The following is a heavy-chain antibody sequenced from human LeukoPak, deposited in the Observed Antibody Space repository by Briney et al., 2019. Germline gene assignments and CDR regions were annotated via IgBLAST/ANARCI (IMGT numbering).Heavy chain of an antibody. CDR3: ARDSGYSGYSDY. V-gene: IGHV3-11*05. J-gene: IGHJ4*02. Sequence: GGSLRLSCAASGFTFSDYYMSWIRQAPGKGLEWVSYISSSSSYTDYADSVKGRFTISRDNAKNSLNLQMNSLRVEDTAVYYCARDSGYSGYSDYWGQGTLVTVSS. CDR2: ISSSSSYT. D-gene: IGHD5-12*01. CDR1: GFTFSDYY.